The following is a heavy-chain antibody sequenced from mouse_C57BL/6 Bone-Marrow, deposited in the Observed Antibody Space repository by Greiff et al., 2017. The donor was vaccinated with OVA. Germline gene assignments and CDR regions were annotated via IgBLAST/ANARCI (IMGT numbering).Heavy chain of an antibody. V-gene: IGHV1-19*01. CDR1: GYTFTDYY. Sequence: EVQRVESGPVLVKPGASVKMSCKASGYTFTDYYMNWVKQSHGKSLEWIGVINPYNGGTSYNQKFKGKATLTVDKSSSTAYMELNSLTSEDSAVYYCGAGTTVYYFDYWGQGTTLTVSS. CDR3: GAGTTVYYFDY. J-gene: IGHJ2*01. D-gene: IGHD1-1*01. CDR2: INPYNGGT.